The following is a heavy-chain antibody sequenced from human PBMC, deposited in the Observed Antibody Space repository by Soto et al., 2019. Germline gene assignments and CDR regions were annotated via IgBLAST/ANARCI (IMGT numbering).Heavy chain of an antibody. CDR2: IIPIFGTA. V-gene: IGHV1-69*13. CDR1: GGTFISYA. Sequence: SSVKVSCKASGGTFISYAISWVRRAPGQGLEWMGGIIPIFGTANYAQKFQGRVTITADESTSTAYMELSSLRSEDTAVYYCASERAEMATIGGMDVWGQGTTVTVSS. CDR3: ASERAEMATIGGMDV. J-gene: IGHJ6*02. D-gene: IGHD5-12*01.